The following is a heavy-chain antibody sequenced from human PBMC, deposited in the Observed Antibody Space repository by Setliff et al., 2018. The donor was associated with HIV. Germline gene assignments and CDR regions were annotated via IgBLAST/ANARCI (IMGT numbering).Heavy chain of an antibody. CDR1: GYTLTELS. CDR3: ATALTANWNYEPHFDY. V-gene: IGHV1-24*01. CDR2: FDPEEGET. D-gene: IGHD1-7*01. J-gene: IGHJ4*02. Sequence: ASVKVSCKVSGYTLTELSMHWVRQAPGKGLEWMGGFDPEEGETIYAQKFQGRVTLTEDKSTDTAYMELKSLRSEDTAVYYCATALTANWNYEPHFDYWGQGSLVTVSS.